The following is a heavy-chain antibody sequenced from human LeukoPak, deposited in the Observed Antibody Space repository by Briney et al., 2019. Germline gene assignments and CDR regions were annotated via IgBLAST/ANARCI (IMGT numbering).Heavy chain of an antibody. D-gene: IGHD4-17*01. J-gene: IGHJ4*02. CDR1: GFIFSNYI. V-gene: IGHV3-23*01. CDR2: ISNSGDST. Sequence: GGSLRLSCAASGFIFSNYIMYWVRQAPGKGLEWVSAISNSGDSTFYADSVKGRFTISRDNSKNTLYLQMNSLRAEDTAVYYCARDYGDYGLTEIDYWGQGTLVTVSS. CDR3: ARDYGDYGLTEIDY.